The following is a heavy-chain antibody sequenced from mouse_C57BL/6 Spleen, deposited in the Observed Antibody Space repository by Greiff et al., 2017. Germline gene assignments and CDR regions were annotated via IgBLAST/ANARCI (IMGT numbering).Heavy chain of an antibody. CDR2: ISYSGST. J-gene: IGHJ4*01. CDR3: ARARQLYAMDY. Sequence: EVQVVESGPGMVKPSQSLSLTCTVTGYSITSGYDWHWIRHFPGNKLEWMGYISYSGSTNYNPSLKSRISITHDTSKNHFFLKLNSVTTEDTATYYGARARQLYAMDYWGQGTSVTVSS. CDR1: GYSITSGYD. V-gene: IGHV3-1*01. D-gene: IGHD6-1*01.